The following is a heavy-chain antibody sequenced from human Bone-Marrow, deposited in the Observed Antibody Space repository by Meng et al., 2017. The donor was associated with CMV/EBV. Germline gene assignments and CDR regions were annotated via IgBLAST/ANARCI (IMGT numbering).Heavy chain of an antibody. CDR1: GFTFSDYY. V-gene: IGHV3-11*01. CDR3: AKDMVPAGYYYYYGMDV. D-gene: IGHD2-2*01. J-gene: IGHJ6*02. Sequence: GESLKISCAASGFTFSDYYMSWIRQAPGKGLEWVSYISSSGSTIYYADSVKGRFTISRDNAKHSLYLQMNSLRAEDTALYYCAKDMVPAGYYYYYGMDVWGQGTTVTVSS. CDR2: ISSSGSTI.